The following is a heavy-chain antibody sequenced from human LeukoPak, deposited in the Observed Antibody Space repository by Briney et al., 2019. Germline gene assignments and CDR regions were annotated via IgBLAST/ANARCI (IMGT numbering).Heavy chain of an antibody. V-gene: IGHV5-51*01. CDR3: ARRGSGWYRWFDP. D-gene: IGHD6-19*01. Sequence: GESLKISCKGSGYSFTSYWFGWVRQMPGKGLEWMGIIYPGDSDTRYSPSFQGQFTFSADKSISTAYLQWSSLKASDTAMYYCARRGSGWYRWFDPWGQGTLVTVSS. CDR2: IYPGDSDT. CDR1: GYSFTSYW. J-gene: IGHJ5*02.